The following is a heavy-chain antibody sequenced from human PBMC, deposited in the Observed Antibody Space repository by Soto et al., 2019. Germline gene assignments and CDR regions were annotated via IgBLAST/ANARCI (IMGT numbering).Heavy chain of an antibody. CDR1: GGSISSGGYY. V-gene: IGHV4-31*03. Sequence: SETLSLTCTVSGGSISSGGYYWSWIRQHPGKGLEWIGYIYYSGSTYYNPSLKSRVTISVDTSKNQFSLKLSSVTAADTAVYYCARFVMITFGTPDAFDIWGQGTMLTASS. CDR2: IYYSGST. CDR3: ARFVMITFGTPDAFDI. D-gene: IGHD3-16*01. J-gene: IGHJ3*02.